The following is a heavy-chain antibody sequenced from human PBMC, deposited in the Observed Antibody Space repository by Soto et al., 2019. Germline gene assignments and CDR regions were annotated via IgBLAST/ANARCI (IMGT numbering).Heavy chain of an antibody. CDR1: GFTFSSYE. CDR2: ISSSGSPT. CDR3: ARDERAGSDYNRAFDY. V-gene: IGHV3-48*03. Sequence: EVQLVESGGGLVQTGGSLRLSCAASGFTFSSYEMNWVRQAPGKGLEWVSYISSSGSPTYYADSVKGRFTISRDNAKNSVHLQMNSLRAEDTAVYYCARDERAGSDYNRAFDYWGQGTLVTVSS. D-gene: IGHD5-12*01. J-gene: IGHJ4*02.